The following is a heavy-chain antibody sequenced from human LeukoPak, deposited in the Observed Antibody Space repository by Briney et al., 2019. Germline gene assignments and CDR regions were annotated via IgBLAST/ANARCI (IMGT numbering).Heavy chain of an antibody. D-gene: IGHD3-3*01. V-gene: IGHV4-31*03. CDR3: ARGFGGVVTQHLDY. Sequence: SETLSLTCTVSGGSISSGGYYWSWIRQHPGEGLEWIGYIYYSGNTYYNPSLRSRVIISVDTSKNQFSLKLSSVTAADTAVYYCARGFGGVVTQHLDYWGQGTLVTVSS. J-gene: IGHJ4*02. CDR2: IYYSGNT. CDR1: GGSISSGGYY.